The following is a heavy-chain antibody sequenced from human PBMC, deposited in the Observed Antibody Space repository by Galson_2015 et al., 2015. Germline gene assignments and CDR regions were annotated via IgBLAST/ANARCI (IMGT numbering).Heavy chain of an antibody. V-gene: IGHV2-70*01. D-gene: IGHD2-21*01. Sequence: PALVKPTQTLKLTCTFSGFSLSTSGMCVTWIRQPPGKALEWLALIDWADNKYYSTFLKTRLTISKDTSKNQVVLTMTNMDPMDTATYYCVRILRRDSPVTFLFDYWGQGALVTVSS. J-gene: IGHJ4*02. CDR1: GFSLSTSGMC. CDR3: VRILRRDSPVTFLFDY. CDR2: IDWADNK.